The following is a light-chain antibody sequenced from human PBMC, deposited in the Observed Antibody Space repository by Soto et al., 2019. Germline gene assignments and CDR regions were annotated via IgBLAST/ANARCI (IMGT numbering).Light chain of an antibody. V-gene: IGKV3-20*01. CDR2: GAS. J-gene: IGKJ1*01. Sequence: EIVMTQPPATLSLSPGERATLSCRASQSFGKYLVWYQQKPGQAPRLLIYGASNRATGIPDRFSGSGSGTDFTLTISRLEPEDFAVYYCQQYGSSGTFGQGTKVDI. CDR3: QQYGSSGT. CDR1: QSFGKY.